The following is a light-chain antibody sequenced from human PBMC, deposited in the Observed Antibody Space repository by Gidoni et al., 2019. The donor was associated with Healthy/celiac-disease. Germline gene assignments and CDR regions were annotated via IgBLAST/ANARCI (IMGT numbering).Light chain of an antibody. Sequence: DIQMIQSPSTLSASVGDRVTITCRASQSISSWLAWYQQKPGKAPKLLIYKATSLESGVPSRFSGSGSGTEFTLTISSLQPDDFATYYCQQYNSIEWTFGQGTKVEIK. CDR1: QSISSW. CDR2: KAT. CDR3: QQYNSIEWT. J-gene: IGKJ1*01. V-gene: IGKV1-5*03.